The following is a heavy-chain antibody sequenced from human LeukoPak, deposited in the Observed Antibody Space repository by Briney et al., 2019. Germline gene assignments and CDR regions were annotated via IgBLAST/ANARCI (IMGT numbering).Heavy chain of an antibody. CDR2: IYHSGST. J-gene: IGHJ1*01. D-gene: IGHD6-13*01. CDR1: GGSISSGGYS. V-gene: IGHV4-30-2*01. Sequence: SETLSLTCAVSGGSISSGGYSWRWIRQPPGKVLEWIGYIYHSGSTYYNPSLKSRVSISVDRSKNQFSLELSSVTAADTAVYYCARAAADTAEYFQHWGQGTLVTVSS. CDR3: ARAAADTAEYFQH.